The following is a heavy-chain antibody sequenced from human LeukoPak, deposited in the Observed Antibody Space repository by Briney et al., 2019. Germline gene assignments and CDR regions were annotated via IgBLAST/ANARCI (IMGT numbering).Heavy chain of an antibody. Sequence: VASVKVSCKASGYTFTGYYMHWVRQAPGQGLEWMGWVNTYNGNTNYAQKLQGRVTMTTDTSTTTAYMELRSLRSDDTAVYYCARGYFDFPLDYWGQGTLVPVSS. CDR3: ARGYFDFPLDY. CDR1: GYTFTGYY. V-gene: IGHV1-18*04. D-gene: IGHD3-9*01. CDR2: VNTYNGNT. J-gene: IGHJ4*02.